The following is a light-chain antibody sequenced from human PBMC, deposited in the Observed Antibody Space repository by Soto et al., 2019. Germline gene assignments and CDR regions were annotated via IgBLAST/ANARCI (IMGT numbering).Light chain of an antibody. V-gene: IGLV2-23*02. CDR1: SSDVGSYNL. CDR3: CSYASSGTV. Sequence: QSALTQPASVSGSPGQSITISCTGTSSDVGSYNLVSWYQQHPGKAPKLMIYEVIRRPSGVSNRFSGSKSGNTASLTISGLQAEDEADYYCCSYASSGTVFGGGTKLTV. CDR2: EVI. J-gene: IGLJ3*02.